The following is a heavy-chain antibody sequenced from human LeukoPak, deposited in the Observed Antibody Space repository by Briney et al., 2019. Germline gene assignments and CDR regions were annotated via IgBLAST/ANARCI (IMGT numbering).Heavy chain of an antibody. CDR3: ARENWHFDL. V-gene: IGHV4-34*01. CDR2: INQSGTT. Sequence: KTSETLSLTCAVYGGSFSNYYWSWIRQSPGKGLERIGEINQSGTTKYNPSLESRATMSMDTSKNQFSLKLTSVTAADTAVYYCARENWHFDLWGRGTLVTVSS. J-gene: IGHJ2*01. CDR1: GGSFSNYY.